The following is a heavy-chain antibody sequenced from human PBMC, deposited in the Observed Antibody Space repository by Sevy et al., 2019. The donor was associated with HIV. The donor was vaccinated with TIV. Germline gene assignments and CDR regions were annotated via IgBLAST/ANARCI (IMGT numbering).Heavy chain of an antibody. CDR1: GFSISSYS. D-gene: IGHD4-17*01. V-gene: IGHV3-48*02. CDR3: ARDGGTTTEAKGFDY. CDR2: IGYSSGLI. Sequence: GGSLRLSCVASGFSISSYSVNWVRQAPGKGLEWVSYIGYSSGLIYYADSVQGRFTTSRDKAKNSLYLHMNSLRDEDTAVYYCARDGGTTTEAKGFDYWGQGILVTVSS. J-gene: IGHJ4*02.